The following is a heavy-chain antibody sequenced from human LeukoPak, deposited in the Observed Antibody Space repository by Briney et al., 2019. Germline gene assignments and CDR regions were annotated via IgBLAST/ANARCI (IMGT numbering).Heavy chain of an antibody. J-gene: IGHJ4*02. CDR3: ARGGIAAAGRESHYFNY. D-gene: IGHD6-13*01. CDR1: GVSFSGYY. V-gene: IGHV4-34*01. Sequence: PSETLSLTCAVYGVSFSGYYWSWIRQPPGKGLEWIGEINHSGSTNYNPSLKSRVTISVDTSKNQFSLKLSSVTAADTAVYYCARGGIAAAGRESHYFNYWGQGTLVTVSS. CDR2: INHSGST.